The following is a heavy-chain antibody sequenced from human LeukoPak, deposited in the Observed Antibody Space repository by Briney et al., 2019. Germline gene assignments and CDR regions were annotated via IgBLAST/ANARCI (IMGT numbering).Heavy chain of an antibody. Sequence: ASVKVSYKASGYTFTSYDINWVRQATGQGLEWMGWMNPNSGNTGYAQKFQGRVTMTRNTSISTAYMELSSLRSEDTAVYYCARGSYVLLWFGESTPTWFDPWGQGTLVTVSS. CDR2: MNPNSGNT. D-gene: IGHD3-10*01. CDR3: ARGSYVLLWFGESTPTWFDP. CDR1: GYTFTSYD. J-gene: IGHJ5*02. V-gene: IGHV1-8*01.